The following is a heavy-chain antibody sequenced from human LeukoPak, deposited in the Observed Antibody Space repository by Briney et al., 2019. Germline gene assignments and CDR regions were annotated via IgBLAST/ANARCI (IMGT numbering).Heavy chain of an antibody. Sequence: GGSLRLSCAASGFTFSNYGMNWVRQAPGKGLEWVSYISSSSDAIYYVDSVKGRFTISRDNAKNSLYLEMNSLRDEDTAVYYCARAMRSGYDYWGQGTLVTVSS. V-gene: IGHV3-48*02. CDR2: ISSSSDAI. J-gene: IGHJ4*02. CDR1: GFTFSNYG. CDR3: ARAMRSGYDY. D-gene: IGHD5-12*01.